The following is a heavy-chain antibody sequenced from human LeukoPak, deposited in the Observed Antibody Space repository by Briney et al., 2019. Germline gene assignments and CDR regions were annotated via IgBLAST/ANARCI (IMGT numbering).Heavy chain of an antibody. J-gene: IGHJ4*02. Sequence: GGSLRLSCAASGFTFSNYWMSWVRQAPGKGLEWVANIKQDGSEKYYVDPVKGRFAISRDNAKNSLYLQMNSLRAEDLAVYYCARARYCSGTSCYFDYWGQGTLVTVSS. CDR3: ARARYCSGTSCYFDY. CDR2: IKQDGSEK. CDR1: GFTFSNYW. D-gene: IGHD2-15*01. V-gene: IGHV3-7*01.